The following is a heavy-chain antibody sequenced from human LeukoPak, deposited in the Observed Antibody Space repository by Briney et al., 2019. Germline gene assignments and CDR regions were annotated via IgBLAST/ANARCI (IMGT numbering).Heavy chain of an antibody. CDR2: ISAYNGNT. CDR3: ARDLRYFDWPPRFYYYYGMDV. V-gene: IGHV1-18*01. CDR1: GCTFTSYG. Sequence: ASVKVSCKASGCTFTSYGISWVRQAPGQGLEWMGWISAYNGNTNYAQKLQGRVTMTTDTSTSTAYMELRSLRSDDTAVYYCARDLRYFDWPPRFYYYYGMDVWGQGTTVTVSS. D-gene: IGHD3-9*01. J-gene: IGHJ6*02.